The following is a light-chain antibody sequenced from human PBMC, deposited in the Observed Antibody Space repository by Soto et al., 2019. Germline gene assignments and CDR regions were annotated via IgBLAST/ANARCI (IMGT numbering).Light chain of an antibody. Sequence: EIVMTQSPATLSVSPGERATLSCSASQSVSSNLVWYQQKPGQAHRLLIYGASTRATGIPARFSGSGSGTEFTLRITSLQAEDFSVYYCQQYDKWPRTFGQGTKVEIK. CDR2: GAS. J-gene: IGKJ1*01. V-gene: IGKV3-15*01. CDR3: QQYDKWPRT. CDR1: QSVSSN.